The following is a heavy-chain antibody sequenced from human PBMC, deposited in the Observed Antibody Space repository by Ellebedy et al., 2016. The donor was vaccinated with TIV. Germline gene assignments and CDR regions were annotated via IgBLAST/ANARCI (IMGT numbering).Heavy chain of an antibody. CDR1: GSVSSNY. CDR3: ARVPWGSGAVNWFDP. J-gene: IGHJ5*02. CDR2: IYSGGST. D-gene: IGHD3-10*01. Sequence: GESLKISCAASGSVSSNYMNWVRQAPGKGLEWGAVIYSGGSTYYADSVKGRFTISRDNSKNTLYLQMTSLSAEDTAVYYCARVPWGSGAVNWFDPWGQGTLVTVSS. V-gene: IGHV3-66*01.